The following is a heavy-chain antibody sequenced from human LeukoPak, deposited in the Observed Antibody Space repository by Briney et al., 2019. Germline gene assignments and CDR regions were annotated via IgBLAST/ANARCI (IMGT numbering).Heavy chain of an antibody. CDR3: ARDSRYNEYYYYGMDV. V-gene: IGHV4-4*02. CDR1: GGSISSNNW. D-gene: IGHD2/OR15-2a*01. J-gene: IGHJ6*02. Sequence: SGTLSLTCAVSGGSISSNNWWSWVRQSPGKGLEWIGEIHYSGSTNYNPSLESRVTISVDKSKSRFSLNLSSVTAADTAVYYCARDSRYNEYYYYGMDVWGQGTTVTVS. CDR2: IHYSGST.